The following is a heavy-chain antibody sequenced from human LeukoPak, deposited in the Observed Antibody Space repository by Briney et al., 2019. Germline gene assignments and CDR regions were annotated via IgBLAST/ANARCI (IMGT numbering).Heavy chain of an antibody. D-gene: IGHD3-9*01. Sequence: PGGSLRLSCAGSGLTFSRYSMNWVRQAPGKGLEWVSSISATGSYIYYADSVKGRFTISRDNAKNSLYLQMNSLRAEDTAVYYCTRDFDYPWGQGTMVTVSS. CDR2: ISATGSYI. CDR3: TRDFDYP. J-gene: IGHJ3*01. CDR1: GLTFSRYS. V-gene: IGHV3-21*01.